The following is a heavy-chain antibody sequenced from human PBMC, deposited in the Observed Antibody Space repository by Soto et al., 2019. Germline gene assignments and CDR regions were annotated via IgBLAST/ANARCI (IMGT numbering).Heavy chain of an antibody. D-gene: IGHD3-16*01. CDR2: INSDGSST. Sequence: PGGSLRLSCAASGFTFSSYWMHWVRQAPGKGLVWVSRINSDGSSTLYADSAKGRFTISRDNAKNTLYLQMNSLRAEDTAVYYCASGWGSTRDYWGQGTLVTVSS. CDR1: GFTFSSYW. CDR3: ASGWGSTRDY. J-gene: IGHJ4*02. V-gene: IGHV3-74*01.